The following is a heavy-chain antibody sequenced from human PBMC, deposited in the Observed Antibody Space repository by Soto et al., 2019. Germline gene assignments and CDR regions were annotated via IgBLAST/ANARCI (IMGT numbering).Heavy chain of an antibody. CDR3: ARGLSSSAYLDY. CDR1: GGPISSSGDY. Sequence: QLQLQESGPGLVKPSETLSLTCTVTGGPISSSGDYWGWVRQTPGKGLEWIGTISNSGSTYYNPSVMSRVTISADTAKKQFSRRLISVTAADTAVYYCARGLSSSAYLDYWGQRTLVTVSS. V-gene: IGHV4-39*01. J-gene: IGHJ4*02. D-gene: IGHD6-19*01. CDR2: ISNSGST.